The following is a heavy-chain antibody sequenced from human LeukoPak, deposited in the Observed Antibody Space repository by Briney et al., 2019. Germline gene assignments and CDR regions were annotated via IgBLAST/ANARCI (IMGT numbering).Heavy chain of an antibody. CDR3: ANLGDDYVWGSYRSLDY. V-gene: IGHV3-30*04. J-gene: IGHJ4*02. Sequence: GGSLRLSCAASGFTFSLFAMHWVRQSPGKGLEWVAAISYDGKDKFYADSVQGRFTFSRDNSKNTLSLQMNSLRAEDTAVYYCANLGDDYVWGSYRSLDYWGQGTLVTVSS. CDR1: GFTFSLFA. CDR2: ISYDGKDK. D-gene: IGHD3-16*02.